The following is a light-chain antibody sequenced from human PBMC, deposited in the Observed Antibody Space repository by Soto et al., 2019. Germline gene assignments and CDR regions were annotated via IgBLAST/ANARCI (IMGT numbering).Light chain of an antibody. CDR1: QSVSIY. CDR2: DAS. J-gene: IGKJ5*01. Sequence: EIVLTQSPANLSLSPGERATLSCRASQSVSIYLAWYQQKPGQAPRLLIYDASNRATGIPARFSGSGSGTDFTLTISSLEPEDFAVYYCQQRTNWPITFGQGTRLEIK. V-gene: IGKV3-11*01. CDR3: QQRTNWPIT.